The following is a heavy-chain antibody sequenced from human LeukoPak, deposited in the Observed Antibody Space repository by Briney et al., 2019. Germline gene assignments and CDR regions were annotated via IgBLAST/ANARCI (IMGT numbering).Heavy chain of an antibody. CDR2: FDPEDGET. CDR1: GYTLTELS. V-gene: IGHV1-24*01. CDR3: ATPGYSVYELHDAFYI. D-gene: IGHD5/OR15-5a*01. J-gene: IGHJ3*02. Sequence: ASVKVSCTVSGYTLTELSMHWVRQAPGKGLEWMGGFDPEDGETIYAQKFQGRVTMTEDTSTDTAYMELSSLRSEDTAVYYCATPGYSVYELHDAFYIWGQGTMVTVSS.